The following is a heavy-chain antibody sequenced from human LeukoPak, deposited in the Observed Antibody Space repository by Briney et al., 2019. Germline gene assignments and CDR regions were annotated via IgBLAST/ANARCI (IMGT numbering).Heavy chain of an antibody. CDR2: ISGSGGST. CDR3: AKDRTMIVVVTLDY. CDR1: GLTFSGYA. J-gene: IGHJ4*02. V-gene: IGHV3-23*01. D-gene: IGHD3-22*01. Sequence: GGSLRLSCAASGLTFSGYAMSWVRQAPGKGLEWVSAISGSGGSTYYADSVKGRFTISRDNSKNTLYLQMNSLRAEDTAVYYCAKDRTMIVVVTLDYWGQGTLVTVSS.